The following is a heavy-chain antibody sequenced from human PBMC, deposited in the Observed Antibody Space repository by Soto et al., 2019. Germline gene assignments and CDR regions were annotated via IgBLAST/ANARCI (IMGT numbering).Heavy chain of an antibody. J-gene: IGHJ5*02. V-gene: IGHV4-4*02. CDR3: AKHVTDSGTRGYDS. D-gene: IGHD1-1*01. CDR2: VSQRGGT. CDR1: GGPITYW. Sequence: QVQLQESGPGLVSPSGTLSLTCAVSGGPITYWLSWVRQSPGKGLEWIGEVSQRGGTNYIPSLKSRVTISIDNPRNQIFLHLTSVTAADTAVYFCAKHVTDSGTRGYDSWGQGILVTVSS.